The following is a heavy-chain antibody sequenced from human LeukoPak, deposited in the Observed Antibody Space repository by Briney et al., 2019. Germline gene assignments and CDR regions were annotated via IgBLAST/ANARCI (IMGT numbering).Heavy chain of an antibody. Sequence: ASVKVSCTASGYTFTGYYMHWVRQAPGQGLEWMGWINPNSGGTNYAQKFQGWVTMTRDTSISTAYMELSRLRSDDTAVYYCARGVLLWFGELSEYYFDYWGQGTLVTVSS. CDR2: INPNSGGT. D-gene: IGHD3-10*01. V-gene: IGHV1-2*04. J-gene: IGHJ4*02. CDR1: GYTFTGYY. CDR3: ARGVLLWFGELSEYYFDY.